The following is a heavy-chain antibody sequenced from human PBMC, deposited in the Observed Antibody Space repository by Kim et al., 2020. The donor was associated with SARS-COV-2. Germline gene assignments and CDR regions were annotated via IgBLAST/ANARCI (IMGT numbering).Heavy chain of an antibody. J-gene: IGHJ4*02. D-gene: IGHD2-15*01. CDR3: ARVSGYCSGGDCRFDH. CDR2: RNADGRP. V-gene: IGHV4-34*01. CDR1: GGSLSGYS. Sequence: SETLSLTCAVYGGSLSGYSWTWLRQPPGKGLEWIGERNADGRPSYSPSLNSRVTISVDTSKNQVFLNMYSVTAADTALYYWARVSGYCSGGDCRFDHWGQGTLVSVSS.